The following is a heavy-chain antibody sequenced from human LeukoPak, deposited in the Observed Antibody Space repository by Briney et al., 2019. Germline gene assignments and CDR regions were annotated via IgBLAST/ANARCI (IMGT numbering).Heavy chain of an antibody. J-gene: IGHJ4*02. V-gene: IGHV1-18*01. CDR1: GYTFASYY. CDR3: ARTSDFNARSGYSDY. CDR2: ISGYNGVT. D-gene: IGHD3-22*01. Sequence: SVKVSCKGSGYTFASYYITWVRQAPGQGLEWMGWISGYNGVTKCAQNLQGRVTMTTDTSTSTVYMELRSLRSDDTAVYYCARTSDFNARSGYSDYWGQGTLVTVSS.